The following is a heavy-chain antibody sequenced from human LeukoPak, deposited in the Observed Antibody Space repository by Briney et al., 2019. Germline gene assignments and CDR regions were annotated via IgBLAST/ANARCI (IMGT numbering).Heavy chain of an antibody. J-gene: IGHJ2*01. V-gene: IGHV1-46*01. CDR3: ARGRGRGYSGSDGWYFDL. CDR1: GYTFTSYY. D-gene: IGHD5-12*01. CDR2: INPSGGST. Sequence: ASVKVSCKASGYTFTSYYMHWVRQAPGQGLEWMGIINPSGGSTSYAQKFQGRVTMTRDTSTSTVYVELSSLRSEDTAVYYCARGRGRGYSGSDGWYFDLWGRGTLVTVSS.